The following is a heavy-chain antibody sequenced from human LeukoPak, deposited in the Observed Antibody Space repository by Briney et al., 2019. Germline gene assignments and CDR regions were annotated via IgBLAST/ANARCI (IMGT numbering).Heavy chain of an antibody. J-gene: IGHJ5*02. CDR3: TRGHWGLQS. Sequence: SETLSLTCTVSGASVTDYYWSWIRQSPGKGLEWISYIHHSGNSGYNPSLRSRVTTSLDTSKNQFSLNLISVTAADTAVYYCTRGHWGLQSWSQGTLVTVSS. V-gene: IGHV4-59*02. CDR1: GASVTDYY. CDR2: IHHSGNS. D-gene: IGHD7-27*01.